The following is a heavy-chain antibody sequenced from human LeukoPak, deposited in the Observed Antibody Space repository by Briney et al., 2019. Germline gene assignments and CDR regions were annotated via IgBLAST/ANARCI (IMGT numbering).Heavy chain of an antibody. J-gene: IGHJ6*03. V-gene: IGHV3-7*01. CDR3: AREAKYIVETNYYYYYYMDV. Sequence: PGGSLRLSCAASGFTFRNYWMSWVRQAPGKGLEWVANIKQDGSEKYYVDSVKGRFTISRDNAKNSLYLQMNSLRAEDTAVYYCAREAKYIVETNYYYYYYMDVWGKGTTVTVSS. CDR1: GFTFRNYW. CDR2: IKQDGSEK. D-gene: IGHD5-12*01.